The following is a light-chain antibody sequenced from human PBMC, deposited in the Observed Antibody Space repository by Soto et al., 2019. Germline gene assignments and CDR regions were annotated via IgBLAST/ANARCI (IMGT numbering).Light chain of an antibody. V-gene: IGKV1-5*01. CDR1: QSMNDW. CDR2: DAS. J-gene: IGKJ1*01. CDR3: LRYNAFSQT. Sequence: DIQMTQSPSTLSASIGDRVTITCRASQSMNDWLARYQQKPGKAPKVLIYDASSFQSGVPSRFSGSGSWTAFSLTIDSLQTDDVATYYCLRYNAFSQTFGQETKVEI.